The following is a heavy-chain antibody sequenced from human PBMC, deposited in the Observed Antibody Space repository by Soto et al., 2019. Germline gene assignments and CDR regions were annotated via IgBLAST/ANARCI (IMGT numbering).Heavy chain of an antibody. CDR3: ARGTRDCSTTSCYSPQGYYRHDMDV. V-gene: IGHV1-69*13. CDR2: IIPMFGSA. J-gene: IGHJ6*02. CDR1: GGTFSSYA. Sequence: SVKVSCKASGGTFSSYAISWVRQAPGQGLEWMGGIIPMFGSATYVQKFRGRVTITADESTSTSYMDLSSLRSEDSAVYYCARGTRDCSTTSCYSPQGYYRHDMDVWGPGTTVTV. D-gene: IGHD2-2*01.